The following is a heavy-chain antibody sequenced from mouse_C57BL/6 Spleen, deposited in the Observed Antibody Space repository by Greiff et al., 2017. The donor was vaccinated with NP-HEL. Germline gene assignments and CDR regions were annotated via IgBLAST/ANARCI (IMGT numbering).Heavy chain of an antibody. V-gene: IGHV5-16*01. J-gene: IGHJ4*01. CDR2: INYDGSST. CDR3: ARGYYYGRDYAMDY. Sequence: EVHLVESEGGLVQPGSSMKLSCTASGFTFSDYYMAWVRQVPEKGLEWVANINYDGSSTYYLDSLKSRFIISRDNAKNILYLQMSSLKSEDTATYYCARGYYYGRDYAMDYWGQGTSVTVSS. D-gene: IGHD1-1*01. CDR1: GFTFSDYY.